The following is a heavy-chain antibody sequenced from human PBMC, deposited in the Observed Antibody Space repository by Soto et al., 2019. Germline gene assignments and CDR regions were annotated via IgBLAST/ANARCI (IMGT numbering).Heavy chain of an antibody. D-gene: IGHD3-22*01. CDR3: AAGDYYDSSGFDY. Sequence: SVKVSCKASGFTFTSSAVQWLRESRGQRLEWIGWIVVGSGNTNYAQKFQERVTITRDMSTSTAYMELSSLRSEDTAVYYCAAGDYYDSSGFDYWGQGTLVTVSS. J-gene: IGHJ4*02. CDR1: GFTFTSSA. CDR2: IVVGSGNT. V-gene: IGHV1-58*01.